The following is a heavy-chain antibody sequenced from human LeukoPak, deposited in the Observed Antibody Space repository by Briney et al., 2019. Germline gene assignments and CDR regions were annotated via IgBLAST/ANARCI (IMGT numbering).Heavy chain of an antibody. CDR3: AKEDRFGEAGRYNWFDP. CDR2: ISYDGSNK. J-gene: IGHJ5*02. Sequence: GGSLRLSCAASGFTFSSYGMHWVRQAPGKGLEWVAVISYDGSNKYYADSVKGRFTISRDNSKNTLYLQMNSLRAEDTAVYYCAKEDRFGEAGRYNWFDPWAREPWSPSPQ. CDR1: GFTFSSYG. D-gene: IGHD3-10*01. V-gene: IGHV3-30*18.